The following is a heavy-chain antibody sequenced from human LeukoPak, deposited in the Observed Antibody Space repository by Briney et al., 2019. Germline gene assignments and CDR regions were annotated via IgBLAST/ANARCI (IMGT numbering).Heavy chain of an antibody. CDR3: ARDGGFLEWLLPSDY. D-gene: IGHD3-3*01. J-gene: IGHJ4*02. CDR2: INPNSGGT. Sequence: ASVKVSCKASGYTFTGYYMHWVRQAPGQGLEWMGRINPNSGGTNDAQELQGRVTMTTDTSTSTAYMELRSLRSDDRAVYYCARDGGFLEWLLPSDYWGQGTLVTVS. V-gene: IGHV1-2*06. CDR1: GYTFTGYY.